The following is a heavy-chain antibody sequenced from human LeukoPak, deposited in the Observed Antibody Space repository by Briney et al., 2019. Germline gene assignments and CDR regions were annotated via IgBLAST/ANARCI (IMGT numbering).Heavy chain of an antibody. D-gene: IGHD6-13*01. V-gene: IGHV1-69*05. CDR1: GGTFSSYA. CDR2: IIPIFGTA. Sequence: PGSSVKVSCKASGGTFSSYAISWVRQAPGQGLEWMGRIIPIFGTANYAQKFQGRVTITTDESTSTAYMELSSLRSEDTAVYYCARVSRRERVLWRWSFDAFDIWGQGTMVTVSS. CDR3: ARVSRRERVLWRWSFDAFDI. J-gene: IGHJ3*02.